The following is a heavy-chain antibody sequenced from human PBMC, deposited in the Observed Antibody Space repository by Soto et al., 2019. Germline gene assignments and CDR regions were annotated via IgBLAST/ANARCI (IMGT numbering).Heavy chain of an antibody. CDR2: ISSSSSYI. CDR1: GFTFSSYS. CDR3: ARDTKVLRYFDWSPLDY. Sequence: EVQLVESGGGLVKPGGSLRLSCAASGFTFSSYSMNWVRQAPGKGLEWVSSISSSSSYIYYADSVKGRFTISRDNAKNSLYLQMNSLRAEDTAVYYCARDTKVLRYFDWSPLDYWGQGTLVTVSS. D-gene: IGHD3-9*01. J-gene: IGHJ4*02. V-gene: IGHV3-21*01.